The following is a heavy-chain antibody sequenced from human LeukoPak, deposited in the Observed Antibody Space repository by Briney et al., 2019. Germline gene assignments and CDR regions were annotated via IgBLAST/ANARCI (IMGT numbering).Heavy chain of an antibody. CDR3: ARAGGDYYDSSGRNWFDP. V-gene: IGHV3-21*01. CDR1: GFTFSSYS. J-gene: IGHJ5*02. CDR2: ISSSSSYI. D-gene: IGHD3-22*01. Sequence: GGSLRLSCAASGFTFSSYSMNWVRQAPGKGLEWVSSISSSSSYIYYADSVKGRFTISRDNAKNSLYLQMNSLRAEDTAVYYCARAGGDYYDSSGRNWFDPWGQGTLVTVSS.